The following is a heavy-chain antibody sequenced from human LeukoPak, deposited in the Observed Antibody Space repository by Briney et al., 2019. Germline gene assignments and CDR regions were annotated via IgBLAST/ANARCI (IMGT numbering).Heavy chain of an antibody. V-gene: IGHV1-46*01. CDR2: INPSGCST. J-gene: IGHJ5*02. D-gene: IGHD4-23*01. Sequence: SVKVSCKASGYTLTSYYMHWVRQAPGQGREWMGIINPSGCSTSHAQKFQSKVTMTRDMSTSTDYMELSSLRSEDTAVYYCARDNSVEDTAWWFDPWGQGTLVTVSS. CDR1: GYTLTSYY. CDR3: ARDNSVEDTAWWFDP.